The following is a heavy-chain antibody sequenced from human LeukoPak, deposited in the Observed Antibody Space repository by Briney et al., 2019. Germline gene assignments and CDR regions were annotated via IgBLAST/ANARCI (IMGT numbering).Heavy chain of an antibody. Sequence: PGGSLRLSCAASGFSLSGNHMSWVRQAPGKGLEWVSIIYRGGNTYYADSVKGRFTISRDTSKNTLYLQMNSLRAEDTAVYYCARDLAYWGQGTLVTVSS. CDR1: GFSLSGNH. CDR2: IYRGGNT. J-gene: IGHJ4*02. CDR3: ARDLAY. V-gene: IGHV3-53*01.